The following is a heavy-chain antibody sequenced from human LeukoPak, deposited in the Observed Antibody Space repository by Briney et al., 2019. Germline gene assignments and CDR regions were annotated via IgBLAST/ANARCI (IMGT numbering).Heavy chain of an antibody. CDR3: AKTTDNYYYYYMDV. J-gene: IGHJ6*03. Sequence: GGSLRLSCATSGFTFSAYSMSWVRQAPGKGLEWVSHITRPGTTIYYAESVRGRFSISRDNAKNSLYLQMNSLRAEDTAVYYCAKTTDNYYYYYMDVWGKGPTVTVSS. CDR1: GFTFSAYS. V-gene: IGHV3-48*01. D-gene: IGHD4-17*01. CDR2: ITRPGTTI.